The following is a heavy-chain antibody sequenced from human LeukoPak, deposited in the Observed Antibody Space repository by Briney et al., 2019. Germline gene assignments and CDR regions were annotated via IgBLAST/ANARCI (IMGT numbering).Heavy chain of an antibody. D-gene: IGHD6-13*01. CDR1: GYSISSGYY. Sequence: SETLSLTCIVSGYSISSGYYWSWIRQPPGKGLEWIGSIYHSGSTYYNPSLKSRVTISVDTSKNQFSLKMSSVTAADTAVYYCARSRIAAVDYWGQGTLVIVSS. CDR2: IYHSGST. CDR3: ARSRIAAVDY. V-gene: IGHV4-38-2*02. J-gene: IGHJ4*02.